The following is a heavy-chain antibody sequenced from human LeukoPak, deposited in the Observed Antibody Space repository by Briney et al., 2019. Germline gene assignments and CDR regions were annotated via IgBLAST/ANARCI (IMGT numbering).Heavy chain of an antibody. Sequence: GGSLRLSCAASGFTFSSYGMHWVRQAPGKGLEWVAVIRYDGSNKYYADSVKGRFTISRDNSKNTLYPQMNSLRAEDTAVYYCAKDTCGGDCPIGAFDIWGQGTMVTVSS. J-gene: IGHJ3*02. V-gene: IGHV3-33*06. CDR3: AKDTCGGDCPIGAFDI. CDR1: GFTFSSYG. D-gene: IGHD2-21*02. CDR2: IRYDGSNK.